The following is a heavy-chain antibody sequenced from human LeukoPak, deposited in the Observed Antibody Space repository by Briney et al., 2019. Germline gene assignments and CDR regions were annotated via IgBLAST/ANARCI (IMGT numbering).Heavy chain of an antibody. CDR2: INPNSGGT. CDR1: GYTFTGYY. J-gene: IGHJ5*02. Sequence: GSVKVSCKASGYTFTGYYMHWVRQAPGQGLEWMGWINPNSGGTNYAQKFQGRVTMTRDTSISTAYMELSRLRSDDTAVYYCARGGGLGYCSSTSCYWFDPWGQGTLVTVSS. V-gene: IGHV1-2*02. CDR3: ARGGGLGYCSSTSCYWFDP. D-gene: IGHD2-2*01.